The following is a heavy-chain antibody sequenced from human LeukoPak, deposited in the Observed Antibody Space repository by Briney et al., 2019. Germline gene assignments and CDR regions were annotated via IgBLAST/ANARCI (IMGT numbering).Heavy chain of an antibody. CDR3: ARLSGYDWENFYDY. CDR1: GGSIRSSDDY. D-gene: IGHD5-12*01. V-gene: IGHV4-39*06. CDR2: IYYTGSS. Sequence: SETLSLTCSVSGGSIRSSDDYWGCVRQTPGKGLEGMGSIYYTGSSHYNPLLKSRATISVHTYKNQFVLKLTSVTAADTAVYYCARLSGYDWENFYDYWGQGTLVTVSS. J-gene: IGHJ4*02.